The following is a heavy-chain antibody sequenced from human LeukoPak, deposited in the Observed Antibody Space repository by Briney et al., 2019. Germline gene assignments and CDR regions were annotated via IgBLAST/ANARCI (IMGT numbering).Heavy chain of an antibody. V-gene: IGHV5-10-1*01. D-gene: IGHD5-18*01. CDR1: RYRFTSYW. Sequence: GESLKISCKGSRYRFTSYWISWVRQMPGKGLEWMGTVDPSDSYSNYRPSFQGHVTISADKSITTAYLQWSSLKASDTAMYYCARLGDSYGYGYGMDVWGQGTTVTVSS. J-gene: IGHJ6*02. CDR3: ARLGDSYGYGYGMDV. CDR2: VDPSDSYS.